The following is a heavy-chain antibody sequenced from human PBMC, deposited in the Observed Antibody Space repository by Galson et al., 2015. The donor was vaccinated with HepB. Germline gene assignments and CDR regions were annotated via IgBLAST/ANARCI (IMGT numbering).Heavy chain of an antibody. CDR3: ARDGNYGSGSYYWYYFDY. CDR1: GFTFSSYA. CDR2: ISYDGSNK. J-gene: IGHJ4*02. Sequence: SLRLSCAASGFTFSSYAMHWVRQAPGKGLEWVAVISYDGSNKYYADSVKGRFTISRDNSKNTLYLQMNSLRAEDTALYYCARDGNYGSGSYYWYYFDYWGQGTLVTVSS. D-gene: IGHD3-10*01. V-gene: IGHV3-30-3*01.